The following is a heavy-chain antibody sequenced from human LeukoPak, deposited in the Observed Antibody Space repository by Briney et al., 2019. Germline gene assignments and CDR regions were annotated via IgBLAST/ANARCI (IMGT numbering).Heavy chain of an antibody. CDR2: INPNSGDT. CDR1: GYTFTGHY. D-gene: IGHD3-10*01. Sequence: ASVKVSCKASGYTFTGHYIHWVRQAPGQGLEWMGRINPNSGDTYYAQKFQGRVTMTTDTSISTAYMELSRLRSDDTAVYYCARDNMGSYEYWGQGTLVTVSS. V-gene: IGHV1-2*02. J-gene: IGHJ1*01. CDR3: ARDNMGSYEY.